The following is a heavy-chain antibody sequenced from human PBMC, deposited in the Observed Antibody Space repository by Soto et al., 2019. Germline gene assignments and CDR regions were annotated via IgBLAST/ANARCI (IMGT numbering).Heavy chain of an antibody. V-gene: IGHV4-30-2*01. CDR3: ARVPDR. CDR2: IYHSGST. CDR1: GPSICSGGCS. Sequence: SETLSLTCAVSGPSICSGGCSWSWIRQQPGKGLEWIGYIYHSGSTYYNPSLKSRATISVDRSKNQFSLKLSSVTAADTAVYYCARVPDRWGQGTLVTVS. J-gene: IGHJ5*02. D-gene: IGHD2-2*01.